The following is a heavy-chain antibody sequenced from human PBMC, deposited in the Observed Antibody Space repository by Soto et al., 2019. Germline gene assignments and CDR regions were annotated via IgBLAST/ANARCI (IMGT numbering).Heavy chain of an antibody. Sequence: GGSLRLSCAASGFTFSDYYMSWVRQAPGKGLEWVSVIYSGGSTYYADSVKGRFTISRDNSKNTLFLQMNSLRAEDTAVYYCASQGHWLVHWFDPWGHGTLVTVSS. CDR1: GFTFSDYY. V-gene: IGHV3-66*04. CDR3: ASQGHWLVHWFDP. CDR2: IYSGGST. D-gene: IGHD6-19*01. J-gene: IGHJ5*02.